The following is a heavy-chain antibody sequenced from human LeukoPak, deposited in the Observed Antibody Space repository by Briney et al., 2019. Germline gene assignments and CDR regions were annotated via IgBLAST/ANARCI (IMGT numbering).Heavy chain of an antibody. CDR3: ASGNSGFIDY. V-gene: IGHV4-61*02. CDR2: IYTSGST. Sequence: SETLSLTCTVSGGSISSGSYYWSWIRQPAGKGLEWIGRIYTSGSTNYNPSLKSRVTISVDTSKNQFSLKLSSVTAADTAVYYCASGNSGFIDYWGQGTLVTVSS. J-gene: IGHJ4*02. D-gene: IGHD3-22*01. CDR1: GGSISSGSYY.